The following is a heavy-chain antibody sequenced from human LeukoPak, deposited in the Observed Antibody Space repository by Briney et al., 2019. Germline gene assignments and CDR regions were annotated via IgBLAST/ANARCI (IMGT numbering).Heavy chain of an antibody. Sequence: GGSLRLSCAASGFTFDDYAMHWVRQAPGKGLEWVSLISGDGGSTYYADSVKGRFTISRDNSKNSLYLQMNSLRAEDTAVYYCARPYGGNSGAFDYWGQGTLVTVSS. CDR3: ARPYGGNSGAFDY. D-gene: IGHD4-23*01. CDR2: ISGDGGST. CDR1: GFTFDDYA. J-gene: IGHJ4*02. V-gene: IGHV3-43*02.